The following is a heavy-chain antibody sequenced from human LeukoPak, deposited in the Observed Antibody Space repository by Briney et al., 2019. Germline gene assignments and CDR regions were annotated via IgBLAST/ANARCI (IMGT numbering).Heavy chain of an antibody. CDR2: ISWNSCRI. V-gene: IGHV3-9*01. D-gene: IGHD4-17*01. CDR1: GFTFDDYA. Sequence: GGALRLSCAASGFTFDDYAMHWLRQAPGKGLEWVSGISWNSCRIGYEASVKGRFTISRDNAKNSLYLQMNSLRAEDTALYYCAKEDYAIAFDIWGQGTMVTVSS. CDR3: AKEDYAIAFDI. J-gene: IGHJ3*02.